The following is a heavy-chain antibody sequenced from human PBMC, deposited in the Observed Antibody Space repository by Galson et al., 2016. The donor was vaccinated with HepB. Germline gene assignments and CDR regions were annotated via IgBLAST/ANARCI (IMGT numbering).Heavy chain of an antibody. J-gene: IGHJ4*02. CDR3: ARQEFTSSGSLDY. Sequence: SETLSLTCNVTGDSIRSANYYWAWIRQPPGKGLEWIGSIFYSGSPYYNPSLKSRVTISVDTSKNQFSLKMASVTVADTAVYFCARQEFTSSGSLDYWGQGILVTVSS. D-gene: IGHD3-22*01. CDR1: GDSIRSANYY. V-gene: IGHV4-39*01. CDR2: IFYSGSP.